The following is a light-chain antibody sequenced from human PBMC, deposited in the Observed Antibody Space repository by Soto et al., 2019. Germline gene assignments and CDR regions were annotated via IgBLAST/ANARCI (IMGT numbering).Light chain of an antibody. V-gene: IGKV1-5*03. CDR1: QRLSYC. CDR2: QGS. J-gene: IGKJ2*01. CDR3: QQYNTYPYS. Sequence: DIQMTQSPSTLSASVGDRVTITCRASQRLSYCLAWYQQKPGKATKLLIYQGSHLQSGVPSRFSGSGSRSEFQLSISDMQPDDFAPYNCQQYNTYPYSFGQGTKLEIK.